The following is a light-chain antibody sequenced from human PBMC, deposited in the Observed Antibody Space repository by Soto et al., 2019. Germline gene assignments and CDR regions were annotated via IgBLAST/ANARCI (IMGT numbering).Light chain of an antibody. CDR2: DAS. CDR3: QKRTNWPLT. Sequence: IVLTQSPATLSFSPGERATLSCRASQSVDKYLVWYQQKPGQAPRLLIYDASSRATGIPARFSGSGSGTDFSLTITSLEPEDFAVYYCQKRTNWPLTFGGGTKVDIK. CDR1: QSVDKY. J-gene: IGKJ4*01. V-gene: IGKV3-11*01.